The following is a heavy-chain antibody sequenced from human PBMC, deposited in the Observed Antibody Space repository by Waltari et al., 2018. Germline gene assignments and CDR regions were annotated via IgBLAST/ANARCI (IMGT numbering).Heavy chain of an antibody. V-gene: IGHV4-34*01. CDR1: GGSFTDYF. Sequence: QVQLQQWGAGLLKPSETLSLTCAVYGGSFTDYFCSWIRQPPGKGLEWIGQINDHGTAYYNPSLKSRVTLSVDTSKNHFSLKLNSVTAADTAVYYCARTYVPYYYYYMDVWGKGTTVTVSS. J-gene: IGHJ6*03. D-gene: IGHD3-16*01. CDR3: ARTYVPYYYYYMDV. CDR2: INDHGTA.